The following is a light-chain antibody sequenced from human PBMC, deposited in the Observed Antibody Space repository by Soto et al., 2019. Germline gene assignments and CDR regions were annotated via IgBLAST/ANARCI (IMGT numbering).Light chain of an antibody. CDR1: SSDVGNYIY. V-gene: IGLV2-14*01. Sequence: QSVLAQPASVSGSPGQSITISCTGTSSDVGNYIYVFWFQQHPGKAPKLIISEVSNRPSGVSSRFSGSKSGNTASLTISGLQAEDEADYYCSSFTRSSTYVFGSGTKVTVX. CDR2: EVS. J-gene: IGLJ1*01. CDR3: SSFTRSSTYV.